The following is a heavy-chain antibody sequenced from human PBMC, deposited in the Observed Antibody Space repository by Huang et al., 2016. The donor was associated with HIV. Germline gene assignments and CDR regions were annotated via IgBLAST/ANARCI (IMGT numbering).Heavy chain of an antibody. D-gene: IGHD1-26*01. Sequence: QVQLVQSGAEVKKPGSSLRVSCRASGDTFRKYAISWVRQAPGKGLEGMGGKSPIFGEPKYAQKFQGRITITAQESTSTIYVELSRLTFQDTAIYYCARGLWDSTWDGTDWLLRHFDSWGLGTLVTISS. V-gene: IGHV1-69*13. CDR3: ARGLWDSTWDGTDWLLRHFDS. CDR2: KSPIFGEP. CDR1: GDTFRKYA. J-gene: IGHJ4*02.